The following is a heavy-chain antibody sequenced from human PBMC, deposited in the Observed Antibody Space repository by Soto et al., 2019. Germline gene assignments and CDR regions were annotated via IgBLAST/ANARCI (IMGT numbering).Heavy chain of an antibody. D-gene: IGHD1-1*01. V-gene: IGHV3-30*18. Sequence: GVSLRLSCAASGFTFSNYAMHWVRQAPGKGLEWVAPTSYDGNNEYYTDSVKGRFTISRDNSKNTLFLQMNSPRPEDTAVYYCAKDKGVFNWATSYFDYWGQGALVTVSS. CDR2: TSYDGNNE. CDR1: GFTFSNYA. J-gene: IGHJ4*02. CDR3: AKDKGVFNWATSYFDY.